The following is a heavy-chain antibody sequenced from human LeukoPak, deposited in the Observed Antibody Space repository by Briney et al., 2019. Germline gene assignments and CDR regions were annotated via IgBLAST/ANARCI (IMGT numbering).Heavy chain of an antibody. CDR3: ARAVAARSSY. V-gene: IGHV3-7*01. CDR1: GFTLSSYG. D-gene: IGHD6-6*01. Sequence: PGGSLRLSCAASGFTLSSYGMSWVRQAPGKGLEWVANINQDGSQKYYVDSVKGRFTISRDNAKNSLYLQMNSLRAEDTAVYYCARAVAARSSYWGQGTLVTVSS. CDR2: INQDGSQK. J-gene: IGHJ4*02.